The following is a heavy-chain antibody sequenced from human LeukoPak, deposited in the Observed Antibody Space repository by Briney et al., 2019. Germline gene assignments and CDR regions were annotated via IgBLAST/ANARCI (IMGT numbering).Heavy chain of an antibody. V-gene: IGHV5-51*01. D-gene: IGHD1-7*01. J-gene: IGHJ5*02. Sequence: KRGESLKISCKGSGYTFTTYWIGWVRQVPGKGVEWMGIIYPGDSDTRYSPSFQGQVTISADKSISTAYLQWSSLQASDTAMYYCARRAGTSWFDPWGQGTLVTVSS. CDR1: GYTFTTYW. CDR3: ARRAGTSWFDP. CDR2: IYPGDSDT.